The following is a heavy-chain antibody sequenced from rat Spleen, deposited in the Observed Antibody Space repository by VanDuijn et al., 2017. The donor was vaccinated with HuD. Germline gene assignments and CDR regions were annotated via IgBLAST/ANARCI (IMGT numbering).Heavy chain of an antibody. Sequence: QVQLKESGPGLVQPSQTLSLTCTVSGFSLPDYGVYWVRQPPGTGLEWMGRIQSGGSTDYNSALKSRLSISRDTSKSQVFLKVNSLQREDTATYYCARETLTGGPFDYWGQGVMVTVSS. V-gene: IGHV2-19*01. CDR3: ARETLTGGPFDY. J-gene: IGHJ2*01. CDR1: GFSLPDYG. CDR2: IQSGGST. D-gene: IGHD5-1*01.